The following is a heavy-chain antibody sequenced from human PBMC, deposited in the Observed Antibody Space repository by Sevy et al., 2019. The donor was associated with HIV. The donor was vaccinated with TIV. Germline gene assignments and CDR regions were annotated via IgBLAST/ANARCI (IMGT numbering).Heavy chain of an antibody. J-gene: IGHJ4*02. V-gene: IGHV3-30*02. D-gene: IGHD1-7*01. CDR1: GFTFSRFG. Sequence: GGSLRLSCAASGFTFSRFGMHWVRQAPGKGLEWVAFIRYDGGNKYYVDSVKGQFTISRDNSKNTLYLQMDALRAEDTAVYYCAKTGTTQLDYWGQGTLVTVSS. CDR3: AKTGTTQLDY. CDR2: IRYDGGNK.